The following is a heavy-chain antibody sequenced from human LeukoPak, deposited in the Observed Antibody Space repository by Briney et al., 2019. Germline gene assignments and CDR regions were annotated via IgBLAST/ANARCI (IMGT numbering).Heavy chain of an antibody. V-gene: IGHV3-33*01. J-gene: IGHJ3*02. Sequence: GGSLRLSCTASGYSFTDYGSHWVRQAPAKGLELVAVKLSHANYEYYADWVQGRFKISSDNGKISLYLQMNSLRAEETAVYYCARHRGTTAYTTFDIWGQGTMVAVSS. CDR2: KLSHANYE. CDR1: GYSFTDYG. CDR3: ARHRGTTAYTTFDI. D-gene: IGHD3-16*01.